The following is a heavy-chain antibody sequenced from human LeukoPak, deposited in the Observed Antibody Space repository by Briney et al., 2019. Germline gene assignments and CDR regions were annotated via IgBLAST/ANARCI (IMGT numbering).Heavy chain of an antibody. CDR3: ATWRTAKTGFDY. Sequence: SETLSLTCTVSGGSISSSSYYWGWIRQPPGKDLEWIGSIYYSGSPYYNPSLKSRVTISVDTSKNQFSLRLSSVTAADTAVYYCATWRTAKTGFDYWGQGTLVTVSS. J-gene: IGHJ4*02. V-gene: IGHV4-39*01. CDR2: IYYSGSP. CDR1: GGSISSSSYY. D-gene: IGHD1-1*01.